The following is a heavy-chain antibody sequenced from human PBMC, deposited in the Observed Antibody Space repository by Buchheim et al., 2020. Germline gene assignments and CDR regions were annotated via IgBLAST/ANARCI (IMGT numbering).Heavy chain of an antibody. CDR1: GFTFSSYE. V-gene: IGHV3-48*03. CDR2: ISSSGSTI. CDR3: ARSLTYYDFWSGYYSQANYDY. Sequence: EVQPVESGGGLVQPGGSLRLSCAASGFTFSSYEMNWVRQAPGKGLEWVSYISSSGSTIYYADSVKGRFTISRDNAKNSLYLQMNSLRAEDTAVYYCARSLTYYDFWSGYYSQANYDYWGQGTL. D-gene: IGHD3-3*01. J-gene: IGHJ4*02.